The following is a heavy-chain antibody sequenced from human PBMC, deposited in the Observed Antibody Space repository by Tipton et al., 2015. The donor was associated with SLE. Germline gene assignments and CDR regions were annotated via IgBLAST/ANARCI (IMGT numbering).Heavy chain of an antibody. CDR1: GFTLSFHV. CDR3: ARDPRNLHGAPGEYLFDF. Sequence: SLRLSCTASGFTLSFHVMHWVRQAPGKGLEYVSSISNDGKRIFYADSVNGRFTISRDNSRNTLYLEMSALRSEDTALYYCARDPRNLHGAPGEYLFDFWGQGTLVTVSS. CDR2: ISNDGKRI. D-gene: IGHD4/OR15-4a*01. J-gene: IGHJ4*02. V-gene: IGHV3-64*02.